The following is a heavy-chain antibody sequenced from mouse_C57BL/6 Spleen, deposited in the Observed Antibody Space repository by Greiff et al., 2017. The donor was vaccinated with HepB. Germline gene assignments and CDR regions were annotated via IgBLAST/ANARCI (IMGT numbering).Heavy chain of an antibody. Sequence: DVKLVESGGGLVKPGGSLKLSCAASGFTFSSYTMSWVRQTPEKRLEWVATISGGGGNTYYPDSVKGRFTISRDNAKNTLYLQMSSLRSEDTALYYCARQGLYYGSSHWYFDVWGTGTTVTVSS. J-gene: IGHJ1*03. CDR1: GFTFSSYT. V-gene: IGHV5-9*01. CDR2: ISGGGGNT. CDR3: ARQGLYYGSSHWYFDV. D-gene: IGHD1-1*01.